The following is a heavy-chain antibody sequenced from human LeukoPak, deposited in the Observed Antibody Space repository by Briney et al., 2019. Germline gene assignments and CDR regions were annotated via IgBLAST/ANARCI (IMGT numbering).Heavy chain of an antibody. J-gene: IGHJ4*02. Sequence: GGSLRLSCAASGFTLSSYAMTWVRQAPGKGLEWVSTISGSGASTYDADSVKGRFTIASDNSKNTLYLQMNSLRAEDTAVYYCAKDTGSRAVAGTRFDYWGQGTLVTVSS. V-gene: IGHV3-23*01. CDR3: AKDTGSRAVAGTRFDY. CDR2: ISGSGAST. CDR1: GFTLSSYA. D-gene: IGHD6-19*01.